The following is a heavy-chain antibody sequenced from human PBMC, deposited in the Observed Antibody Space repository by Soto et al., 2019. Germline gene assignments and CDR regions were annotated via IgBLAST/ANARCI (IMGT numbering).Heavy chain of an antibody. CDR1: GFTFGDYT. CDR2: IRSKAYGGTR. CDR3: TRDSQWLVQACGVDV. J-gene: IGHJ6*02. Sequence: EVQLVEAGGGLVQPGRSRRLSCTASGFTFGDYTMSWVRQAPGKGLEWVGFIRSKAYGGTRRYAASVEGRFTISRDDSKSIVYLQMNSLKTEDAGVYYCTRDSQWLVQACGVDVWGQGTTVTVSS. D-gene: IGHD6-19*01. V-gene: IGHV3-49*04.